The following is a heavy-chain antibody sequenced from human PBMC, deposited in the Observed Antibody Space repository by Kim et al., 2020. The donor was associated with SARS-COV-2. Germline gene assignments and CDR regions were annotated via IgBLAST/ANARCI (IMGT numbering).Heavy chain of an antibody. CDR3: ARGTRGGSGSYYDY. Sequence: PGSVKGRFTISRENAKISLYLQRNSLRAGDTAVYYCARGTRGGSGSYYDYWGQGTLVTVSS. J-gene: IGHJ4*02. V-gene: IGHV3-13*01. D-gene: IGHD3-10*01.